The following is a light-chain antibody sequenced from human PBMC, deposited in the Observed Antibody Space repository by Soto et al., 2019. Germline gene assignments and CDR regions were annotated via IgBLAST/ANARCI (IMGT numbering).Light chain of an antibody. J-gene: IGKJ1*01. CDR1: QNVNNR. CDR3: EDDNSWPFL. V-gene: IGKV3-15*01. CDR2: GAS. Sequence: EIVMTQSPAMPSVSPGERATLSCRASQNVNNRLAWYQQKAGQPPTLLIYGASTRATGITGRFRGSGSGTDFNLTISGPLSDDCAVYYCEDDNSWPFLFGQGTKVESK.